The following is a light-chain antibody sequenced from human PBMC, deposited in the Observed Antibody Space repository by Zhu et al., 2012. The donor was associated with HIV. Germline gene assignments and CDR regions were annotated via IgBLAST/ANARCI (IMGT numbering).Light chain of an antibody. J-gene: IGKJ2*01. CDR2: GAS. V-gene: IGKV3-20*01. Sequence: EIVLTQSPGTLSLSPGERATLSCRASQTVSRNYLAWYQQKPGQAPRLLIYGASRRVTGIPDRFSGSGSGTDFTLTISSLQPEDFALYYCQQSYSSPVTFGQGTKVEI. CDR1: QTVSRNY. CDR3: QQSYSSPVT.